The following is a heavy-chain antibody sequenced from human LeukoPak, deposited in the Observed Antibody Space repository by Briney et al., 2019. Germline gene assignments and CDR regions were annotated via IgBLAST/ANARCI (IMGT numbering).Heavy chain of an antibody. CDR2: VSNSSSTI. Sequence: PGGSLRLSCAASGFTFSIYSMNWVRQAPGKGLEWVSYVSNSSSTIYYADSVKGRFTISRDNAKNSLYLQMNSLRAEDTAVYYCARSRGQDDRGPFDYWGQGTLVTVSS. V-gene: IGHV3-48*01. J-gene: IGHJ4*02. D-gene: IGHD3-9*01. CDR1: GFTFSIYS. CDR3: ARSRGQDDRGPFDY.